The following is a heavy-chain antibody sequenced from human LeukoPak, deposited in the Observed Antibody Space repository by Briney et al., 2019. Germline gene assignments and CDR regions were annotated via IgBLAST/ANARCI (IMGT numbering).Heavy chain of an antibody. CDR1: GFTFSSYG. CDR3: AKVRQWLMPDY. CDR2: ISYDGSNN. Sequence: GRSLRPSCAAPGFTFSSYGMHWVRQAPGKGLEWVAVISYDGSNNYYADSVKGRFTISRDNSKNTLYLQMNSLRAEDTAVYYCAKVRQWLMPDYWGQGTLVTVSS. J-gene: IGHJ4*02. V-gene: IGHV3-30*18. D-gene: IGHD6-19*01.